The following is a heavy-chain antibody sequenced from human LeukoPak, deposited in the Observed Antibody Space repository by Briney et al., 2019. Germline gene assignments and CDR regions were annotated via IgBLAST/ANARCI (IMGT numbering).Heavy chain of an antibody. Sequence: GGSLRLSCAASGFTFSNYLMHWVRQTPGKGLVWISRISTDGSFTNYADSVKGRFSISRDNAKNTVYLQMNSLRAEDTAVYYCARAGDIVVVATHFDPWGQGTLVTVSS. V-gene: IGHV3-74*01. CDR3: ARAGDIVVVATHFDP. CDR1: GFTFSNYL. J-gene: IGHJ5*02. CDR2: ISTDGSFT. D-gene: IGHD2-2*01.